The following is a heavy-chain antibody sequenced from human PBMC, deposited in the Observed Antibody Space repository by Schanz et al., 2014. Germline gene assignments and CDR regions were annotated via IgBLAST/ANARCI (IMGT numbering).Heavy chain of an antibody. CDR3: AREGEWGYDPPRH. V-gene: IGHV3-11*06. J-gene: IGHJ4*02. D-gene: IGHD5-12*01. CDR1: GFTSSDYY. CDR2: ISSSSIYT. Sequence: QVQLVESGGTLVKPGGSLRLSCVVSGFTSSDYYMSWIRQAPGKGLEWVSYISSSSIYTNYADSVKGRFTISRDNAKNSLYLPMNSLRAEDTAVYYCAREGEWGYDPPRHWGQGTLVTVSS.